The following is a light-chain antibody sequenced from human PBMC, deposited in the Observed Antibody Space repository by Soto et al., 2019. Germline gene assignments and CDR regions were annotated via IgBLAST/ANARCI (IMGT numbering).Light chain of an antibody. Sequence: EIVLTQSPGTLSLSPGERATLSCRASQSVGSSYLAWYQQKPGQAPRLLIYGASSRATGIPDRFSGSGSGTDVTLTISRLEPEDFAVYYCQQYGSSPPITFGPRTKVD. CDR2: GAS. CDR1: QSVGSSY. CDR3: QQYGSSPPIT. V-gene: IGKV3-20*01. J-gene: IGKJ3*01.